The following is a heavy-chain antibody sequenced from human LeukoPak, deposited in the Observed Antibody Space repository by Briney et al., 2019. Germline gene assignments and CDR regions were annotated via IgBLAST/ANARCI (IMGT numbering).Heavy chain of an antibody. CDR1: GGSISSSSYY. CDR2: IYYSGST. V-gene: IGHV4-39*01. CDR3: ARTNRYVENFDY. J-gene: IGHJ4*02. D-gene: IGHD5-24*01. Sequence: SETLSLTCTVSGGSISSSSYYWDWIRRPPGKGLEWIGSIYYSGSTYYNPSLKSRVTISVDTSKNQFSLKLSSVTAADTAVYYCARTNRYVENFDYWGQGSLVTVSS.